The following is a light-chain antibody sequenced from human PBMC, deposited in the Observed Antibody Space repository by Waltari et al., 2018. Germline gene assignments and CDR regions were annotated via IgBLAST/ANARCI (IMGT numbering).Light chain of an antibody. J-gene: IGLJ2*01. Sequence: QSALTQPPSASGSPGQSVTIFCTGTSSDVGAYDYVSWYQQHPGKAPKFIIYYVNKRPSGVPDRVSCSKSGNTASLTVSGLQAEDEADYYCSAYGGSNNFAVFGGGTKLTVL. CDR3: SAYGGSNNFAV. V-gene: IGLV2-8*01. CDR2: YVN. CDR1: SSDVGAYDY.